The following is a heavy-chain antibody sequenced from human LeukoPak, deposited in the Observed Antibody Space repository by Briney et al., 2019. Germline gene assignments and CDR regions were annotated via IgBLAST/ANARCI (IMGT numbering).Heavy chain of an antibody. J-gene: IGHJ6*03. CDR1: GGTFSSYA. Sequence: SVKVSCKASGGTFSSYAISWVRQAPGQGLEWMGGIIPIFGTANYAQKFQGRVTITADESTSTAYMELSSLRSEDTAVYYCARVFRSTSHSYYYYMDVWGKGTTVTVSS. CDR3: ARVFRSTSHSYYYYMDV. V-gene: IGHV1-69*01. D-gene: IGHD2-2*01. CDR2: IIPIFGTA.